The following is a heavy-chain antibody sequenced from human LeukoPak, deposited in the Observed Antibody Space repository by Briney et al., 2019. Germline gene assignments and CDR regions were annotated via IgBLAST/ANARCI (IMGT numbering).Heavy chain of an antibody. Sequence: VASVKVSCKTSGYTFTNYALNWVRQAPRQGLEWMGWINTNTGNPTYAQGFTGRFVFSLDTSVSTAYLQISSLKAEDTAVYYCARVWSSGWNYFDYWGQGTLVTVSS. V-gene: IGHV7-4-1*02. CDR2: INTNTGNP. J-gene: IGHJ4*02. D-gene: IGHD6-19*01. CDR3: ARVWSSGWNYFDY. CDR1: GYTFTNYA.